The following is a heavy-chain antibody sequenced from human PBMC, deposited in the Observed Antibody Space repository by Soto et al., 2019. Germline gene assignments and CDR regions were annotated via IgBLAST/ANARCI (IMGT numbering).Heavy chain of an antibody. V-gene: IGHV4-30-4*01. D-gene: IGHD3-9*01. CDR2: VNYSGST. Sequence: QVQLQESGPGLVKPSQTLSLTCTVSGGSISSGDYYWGWIRQPPGKGLELIGYVNYSGSTYYNPSIKSRVTISVDTSKNPFSLKLSSVTAADTAVYYCARAFDILTRYYFDYWGQGTLVTVSS. CDR1: GGSISSGDYY. CDR3: ARAFDILTRYYFDY. J-gene: IGHJ4*02.